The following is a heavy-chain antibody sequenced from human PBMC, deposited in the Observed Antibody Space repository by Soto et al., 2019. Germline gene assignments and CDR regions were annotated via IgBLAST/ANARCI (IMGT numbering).Heavy chain of an antibody. CDR1: GYDFSSYG. D-gene: IGHD2-2*01. CDR3: VRDPQRNYY. Sequence: QVQLVQSGAEVKKPGASVKVSCKASGYDFSSYGISWVRQAPGQGLEWMGWISASNGNRDYAQQFQGRVTMTSDTSRTTAYMELRSLRSDDTAVHYCVRDPQRNYYWGQGTLVNVSS. J-gene: IGHJ4*02. V-gene: IGHV1-18*04. CDR2: ISASNGNR.